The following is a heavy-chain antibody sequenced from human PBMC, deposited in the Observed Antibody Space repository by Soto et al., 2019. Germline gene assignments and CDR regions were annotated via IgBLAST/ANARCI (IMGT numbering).Heavy chain of an antibody. CDR1: GFTFSNYD. CDR2: ISWNSGSI. CDR3: AKGISSHYYYYGMDV. J-gene: IGHJ6*02. V-gene: IGHV3-9*01. Sequence: SLRLSCAASGFTFSNYDMHWVRQATGKGLEWVSGISWNSGSIGYADSVKGRFTISRDNAKNSLYLQMNSLRAEDTALYYCAKGISSHYYYYGMDVWGQGTTVTV.